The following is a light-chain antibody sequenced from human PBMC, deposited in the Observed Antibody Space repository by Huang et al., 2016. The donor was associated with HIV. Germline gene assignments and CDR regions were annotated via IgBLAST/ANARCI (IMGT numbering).Light chain of an antibody. Sequence: EIVMTQSPATLSVSPGERATLSCRASQSVSSNVAWYQQKPCQAPRLLIYGTSNRATGIPARFIGSGSGTEFTLTISSLQSEDFAVYYCQQYNNWPPATFGPGTKVDIK. CDR3: QQYNNWPPAT. V-gene: IGKV3-15*01. CDR2: GTS. J-gene: IGKJ3*01. CDR1: QSVSSN.